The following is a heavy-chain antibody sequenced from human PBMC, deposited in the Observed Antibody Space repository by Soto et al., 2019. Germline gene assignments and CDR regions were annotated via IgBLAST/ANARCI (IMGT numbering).Heavy chain of an antibody. CDR3: ARQAAADYYYYGMDV. Sequence: XXSLKISCKGSGYSFTSYWIIWVRQMPGKGLEWMGRIDPSDSYTNYSPSFQGHVTISADKSISTAYLQWSSLKESDTAMYYCARQAAADYYYYGMDVWGQGTTVTSP. J-gene: IGHJ6*02. V-gene: IGHV5-10-1*01. D-gene: IGHD6-13*01. CDR1: GYSFTSYW. CDR2: IDPSDSYT.